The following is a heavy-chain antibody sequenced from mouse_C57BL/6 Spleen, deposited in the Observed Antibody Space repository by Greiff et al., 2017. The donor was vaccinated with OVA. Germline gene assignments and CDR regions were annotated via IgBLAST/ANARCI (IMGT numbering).Heavy chain of an antibody. CDR3: ARETDYDGPYFDY. J-gene: IGHJ2*01. V-gene: IGHV5-17*01. D-gene: IGHD2-4*01. CDR2: ISSGSSTI. CDR1: GFTFSDYG. Sequence: EVQGVESGGGLVKPGGSLKLSCAASGFTFSDYGMHWVRQAPEKGLEWVAYISSGSSTIYYADTVKGRFSISRDNAKNTLFLQMTSLRSEDTAMYYCARETDYDGPYFDYWGQGTTLTVSS.